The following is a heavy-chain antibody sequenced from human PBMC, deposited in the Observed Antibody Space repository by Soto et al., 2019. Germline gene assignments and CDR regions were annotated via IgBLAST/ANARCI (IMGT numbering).Heavy chain of an antibody. CDR1: GGTFSRNA. V-gene: IGHV1-69*05. D-gene: IGHD4-17*01. J-gene: IGHJ4*02. CDR2: IIPLFGTT. CDR3: ARDGAVTVTTSYFDY. Sequence: QVQLVQSGAEVKKPGSSVKVSCKASGGTFSRNAINWVRQAPGQGLEWMGGIIPLFGTTNYAQNFQGRVTXTXAXSXXTADMELSSLRSEDTAVYYCARDGAVTVTTSYFDYWGQGTLVSVSS.